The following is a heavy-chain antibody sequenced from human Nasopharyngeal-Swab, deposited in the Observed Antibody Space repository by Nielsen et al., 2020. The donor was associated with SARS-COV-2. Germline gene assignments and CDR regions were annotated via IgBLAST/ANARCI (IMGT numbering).Heavy chain of an antibody. J-gene: IGHJ6*03. CDR2: ISGSGGST. D-gene: IGHD3-22*01. CDR1: GFTFSSYA. Sequence: GGSLRLSCAASGFTFSSYAMSWVRQAPGKGLEWVSAISGSGGSTYYADSVKGRFTISRDNSKNTLYLQMNSLRAEDTAVYYCAKDEPYYDSSGYNYYYYYYMDVWGKGTTVPSP. V-gene: IGHV3-23*01. CDR3: AKDEPYYDSSGYNYYYYYYMDV.